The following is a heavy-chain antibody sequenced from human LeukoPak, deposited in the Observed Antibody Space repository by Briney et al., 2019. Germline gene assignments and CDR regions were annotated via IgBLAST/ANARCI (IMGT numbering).Heavy chain of an antibody. CDR1: GFTVSSNY. V-gene: IGHV3-66*01. J-gene: IGHJ4*02. Sequence: GGSLRLSCAASGFTVSSNYMSWVRQAPGKGLEWVSVIYSGGSTYYADSVKGRFTISRDNSKNTLYLQMNSLRAEDTAVYYCAKDARFSIAAAGTTYFDYWGQGTLVTVSS. CDR3: AKDARFSIAAAGTTYFDY. CDR2: IYSGGST. D-gene: IGHD6-13*01.